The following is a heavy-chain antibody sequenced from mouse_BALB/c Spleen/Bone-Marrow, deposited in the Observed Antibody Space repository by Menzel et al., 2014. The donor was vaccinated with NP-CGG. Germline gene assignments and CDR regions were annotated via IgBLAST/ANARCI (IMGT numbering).Heavy chain of an antibody. CDR2: INVNGDTT. J-gene: IGHJ3*01. D-gene: IGHD2-4*01. V-gene: IGHV5-6-3*01. CDR3: ARGYDYSSWFAY. Sequence: DVMLVESGGGLVQPGGSLKLSCAASGFTFSSYGMSWVRQTPDKRLEMIATINVNGDTTYHPDSVKGRFTISRDNVKNTLYLQMSSLKSGDTAMYYCARGYDYSSWFAYWGQGTLVTVSA. CDR1: GFTFSSYG.